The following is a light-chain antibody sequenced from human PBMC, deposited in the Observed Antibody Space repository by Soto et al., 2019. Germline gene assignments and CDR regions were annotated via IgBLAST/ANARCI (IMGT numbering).Light chain of an antibody. V-gene: IGKV3-20*01. CDR3: QQYFGSLYT. CDR2: AAS. J-gene: IGKJ2*01. CDR1: QSISSTY. Sequence: SVLTQSPGTLSLSPGEGATLSCRTSQSISSTYLAWYQQRPGQAPRLLIYAASIRATGIPDRFSGSGSGTDFTLTISRLEHEDFAVYYCQQYFGSLYTFGQGTKLEIK.